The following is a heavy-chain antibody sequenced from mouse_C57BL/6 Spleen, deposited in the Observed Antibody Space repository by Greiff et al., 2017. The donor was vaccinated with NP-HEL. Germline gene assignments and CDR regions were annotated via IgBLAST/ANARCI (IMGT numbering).Heavy chain of an antibody. CDR1: GYTFTSYD. Sequence: QVQLKQSGPELVKPGASVKLSCKASGYTFTSYDINWVKQRPGQGLEWIGWIYPRDGSTKYNEKFKGKATLTVDTSSSTAYMELHSLPSEDSAVYLCARRRGYSNYEAWFAYWGQGTLVTVSA. J-gene: IGHJ3*01. CDR2: IYPRDGST. V-gene: IGHV1-85*01. D-gene: IGHD2-5*01. CDR3: ARRRGYSNYEAWFAY.